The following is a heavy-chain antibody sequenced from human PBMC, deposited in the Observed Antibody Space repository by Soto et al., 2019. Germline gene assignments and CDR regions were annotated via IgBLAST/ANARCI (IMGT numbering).Heavy chain of an antibody. D-gene: IGHD3-10*01. V-gene: IGHV3-53*01. CDR3: ARGSYRAFDY. CDR2: IYAGGAT. Sequence: GGSLRLSCAASEFSVSSNYLSWVRQAPGKGLEWVSGIYAGGATYYADSVKGRFTTSRDNSKNTLLLQMNSLRVEDTAVYYCARGSYRAFDYWGQGTLVTVSS. J-gene: IGHJ4*02. CDR1: EFSVSSNY.